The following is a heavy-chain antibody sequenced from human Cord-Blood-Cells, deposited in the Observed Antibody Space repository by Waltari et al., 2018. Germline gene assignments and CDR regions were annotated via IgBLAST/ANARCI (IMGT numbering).Heavy chain of an antibody. D-gene: IGHD6-6*01. CDR1: DAAISSNY. J-gene: IGHJ4*02. Sequence: QVQLQESGPGLVKPSETLSPGCTVSDAAISSNYWGWTRQPPGKGLGWIGYIDNSGSTNSDHSLYRRATMSVDTSKNQLSLRLSSVTTAESAVDYWAGVGSSSAWPDYWGQGTLVTVSS. V-gene: IGHV4-59*01. CDR2: IDNSGST. CDR3: AGVGSSSAWPDY.